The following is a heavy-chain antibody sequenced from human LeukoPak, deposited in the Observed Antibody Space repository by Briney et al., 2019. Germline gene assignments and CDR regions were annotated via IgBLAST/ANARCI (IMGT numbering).Heavy chain of an antibody. CDR2: INSDGSST. CDR3: ARTGYRPLVRYDSSGRGAFDI. J-gene: IGHJ3*02. CDR1: GFTFSSYW. V-gene: IGHV3-74*01. Sequence: GGSPRLSCAASGFTFSSYWMHWVRQAPGKGLVWVSRINSDGSSTSYADSVKGRFTISRDNAKNTLYLQMNSLRAEDTAVYYCARTGYRPLVRYDSSGRGAFDIWGQGTMVTVSS. D-gene: IGHD3-22*01.